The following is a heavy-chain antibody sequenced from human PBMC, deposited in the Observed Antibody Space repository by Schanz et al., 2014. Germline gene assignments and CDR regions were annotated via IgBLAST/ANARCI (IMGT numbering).Heavy chain of an antibody. D-gene: IGHD2-8*01. CDR1: GFTFSSYA. Sequence: EVHLVESGGGLVQPGGSLRLSCAASGFTFSSYAMTWVRQAPGKGLDWVSAISGSGSSTYYADSVKGRFTISRDSSKNTVFLQMNSLRAEDTAVYYCASLYDREYFDYWGQGTLVTVSS. CDR2: ISGSGSST. CDR3: ASLYDREYFDY. V-gene: IGHV3-23*04. J-gene: IGHJ4*02.